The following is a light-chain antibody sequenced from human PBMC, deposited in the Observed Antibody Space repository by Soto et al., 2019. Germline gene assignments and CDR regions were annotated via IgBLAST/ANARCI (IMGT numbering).Light chain of an antibody. Sequence: DIQLTQSTSTLSASVGDRVTITCRASQSVTDWLAWYQQKPGKAPKLLIYDVSSLQSGVPSRFSGSVSGTEFSLSISSLQPDDFASYYCQQYYRSCTFGQGTKVEIK. CDR1: QSVTDW. CDR2: DVS. V-gene: IGKV1-5*01. CDR3: QQYYRSCT. J-gene: IGKJ2*02.